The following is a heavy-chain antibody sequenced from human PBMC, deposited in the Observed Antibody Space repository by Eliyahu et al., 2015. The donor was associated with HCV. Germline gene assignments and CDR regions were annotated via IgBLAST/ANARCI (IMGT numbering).Heavy chain of an antibody. CDR2: IYYSGST. D-gene: IGHD3-22*01. V-gene: IGHV4-39*01. Sequence: QLQLQESGPGLVKPSETLSLTCTVSGXSISSSSSYWGWIRQPPGKGLEWIGSIYYSGSTYYNPSLKSRVTISVDTSKNQFSLKLSSVTAADTAVYYCARRLIPYYYDSSGYYYVDDYWGQGTLVTVSS. CDR3: ARRLIPYYYDSSGYYYVDDY. J-gene: IGHJ4*02. CDR1: GXSISSSSSY.